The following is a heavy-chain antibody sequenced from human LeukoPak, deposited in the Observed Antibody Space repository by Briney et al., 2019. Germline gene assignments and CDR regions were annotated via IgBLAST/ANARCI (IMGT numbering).Heavy chain of an antibody. J-gene: IGHJ6*04. CDR2: ISGSGGST. Sequence: PGGSLRVSCAASGFTFSSYAMSWVRQGPGKGLEWVSAISGSGGSTYYADSVKGRVTISRDNSKNTLYLQMNSLRAEDTAVYYCAKSYGSRSYYNLLDYHYYYGMDVWPKGTTLTVPS. V-gene: IGHV3-23*01. D-gene: IGHD3-10*01. CDR3: AKSYGSRSYYNLLDYHYYYGMDV. CDR1: GFTFSSYA.